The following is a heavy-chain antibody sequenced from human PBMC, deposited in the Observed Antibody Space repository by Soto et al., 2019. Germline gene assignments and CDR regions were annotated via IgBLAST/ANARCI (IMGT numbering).Heavy chain of an antibody. CDR1: GGTFSIYA. D-gene: IGHD2-2*01. V-gene: IGHV1-69*13. CDR3: ARDGGAIVLVPAHPPHNWFDP. CDR2: IIPIFGTA. Sequence: GASVKVYCKASGGTFSIYAISWVRQATGQGLEWMGGIIPIFGTANYAQKFQGRVTITADESTSTAYMELSSLRSEDTAVYYCARDGGAIVLVPAHPPHNWFDPWGQGTLVTVSS. J-gene: IGHJ5*02.